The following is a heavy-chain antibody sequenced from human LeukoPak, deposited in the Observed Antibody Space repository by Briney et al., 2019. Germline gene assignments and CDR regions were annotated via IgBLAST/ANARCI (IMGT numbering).Heavy chain of an antibody. J-gene: IGHJ5*02. Sequence: PSEPLSLTRTVSGGSISSYYWSGIRQPPGKGLEWIGYIYYSGSTNYNPSLKSRVTISVDTSKNQFSLKLSSVTAADTAVYYCARVSYGLDRWGQGTLVTVSS. D-gene: IGHD5-18*01. CDR2: IYYSGST. V-gene: IGHV4-59*01. CDR1: GGSISSYY. CDR3: ARVSYGLDR.